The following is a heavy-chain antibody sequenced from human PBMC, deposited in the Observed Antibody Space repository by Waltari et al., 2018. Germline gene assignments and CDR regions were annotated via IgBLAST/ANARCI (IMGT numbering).Heavy chain of an antibody. Sequence: EVQLVESGGGLVQTGWSLRLLCAASGFTFRNYEMNWVRQAPGKGLEWVSYISSGASTIFYADSVKGRFTISRDNAKNSVYLEMNSLRDDDTAIYYCARGEGGANEYWGQGTLVTVSS. D-gene: IGHD1-26*01. J-gene: IGHJ4*01. V-gene: IGHV3-48*03. CDR3: ARGEGGANEY. CDR1: GFTFRNYE. CDR2: ISSGASTI.